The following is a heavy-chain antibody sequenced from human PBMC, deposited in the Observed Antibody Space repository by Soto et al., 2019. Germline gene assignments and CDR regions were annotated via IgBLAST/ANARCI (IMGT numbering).Heavy chain of an antibody. J-gene: IGHJ4*02. Sequence: SVKVSCKASGFTFTSSAVQWVRQARGQRLEWIGWIVVGSGNTNYAQKFQERVTITRDMSTSTAYMELSSLRSEDTAVYYCAADFPPYYYDSSGYYSALWGQGTLVTVSS. V-gene: IGHV1-58*01. CDR3: AADFPPYYYDSSGYYSAL. CDR2: IVVGSGNT. D-gene: IGHD3-22*01. CDR1: GFTFTSSA.